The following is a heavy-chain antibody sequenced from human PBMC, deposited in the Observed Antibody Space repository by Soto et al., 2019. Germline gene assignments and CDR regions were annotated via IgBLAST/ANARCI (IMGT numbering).Heavy chain of an antibody. V-gene: IGHV1-18*01. CDR2: IVGDSGNT. D-gene: IGHD3-10*01. Sequence: QVKLEQSGGEVKKPGASVKVSCKASGYPLPTYGLSWVRQAPGQGLEWMGWIVGDSGNTVYAQKFQGRVTMYRDTSTSTGYMELRRLTSDDSALYYCATVSGYGSGSRRFDFWGQGTLVSVSS. CDR3: ATVSGYGSGSRRFDF. J-gene: IGHJ4*02. CDR1: GYPLPTYG.